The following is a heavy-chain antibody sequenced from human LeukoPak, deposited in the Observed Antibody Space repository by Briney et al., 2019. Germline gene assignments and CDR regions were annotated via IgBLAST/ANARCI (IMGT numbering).Heavy chain of an antibody. CDR1: GVTLGNYA. J-gene: IGHJ4*02. Sequence: GGSLRLSCAASGVTLGNYAMSWVRQAPGKGLEWVAAVSGNGYNTYYADSVKGRFTISSESSRNTLYLQMHSLSAEDTAVYYCAKGVRLWFAFYFDYWGQGPLVTVSS. V-gene: IGHV3-23*01. CDR3: AKGVRLWFAFYFDY. D-gene: IGHD3-10*01. CDR2: VSGNGYNT.